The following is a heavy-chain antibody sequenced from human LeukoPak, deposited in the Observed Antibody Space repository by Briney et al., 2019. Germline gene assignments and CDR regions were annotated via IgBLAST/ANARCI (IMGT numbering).Heavy chain of an antibody. D-gene: IGHD6-19*01. CDR3: ARLKNLYSSGWYLDY. CDR1: GFMFYDYG. J-gene: IGHJ4*02. Sequence: GGSLRLSCAASGFMFYDYGMSWVRQAPGKGLEWVSGINWNGGRTGYADSVKGRFTISRDNAKNSLYLQMNSLRAEDTAVYYCARLKNLYSSGWYLDYWGQGTLVTVSS. V-gene: IGHV3-20*04. CDR2: INWNGGRT.